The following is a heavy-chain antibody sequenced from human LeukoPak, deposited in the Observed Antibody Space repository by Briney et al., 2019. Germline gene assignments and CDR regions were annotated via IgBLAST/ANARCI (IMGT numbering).Heavy chain of an antibody. J-gene: IGHJ4*02. CDR2: INPNSGGT. V-gene: IGHV1-2*02. CDR3: ARAVYSSSWYEY. CDR1: GYTFTGYY. D-gene: IGHD6-13*01. Sequence: GASVKVSCKASGYTFTGYYMHWERRAPGQGLEWMGWINPNSGGTNYAQKFQGRVTMTRDTSISTAYMELSRLRSDDTAVYYCARAVYSSSWYEYWGQGTLVTVSS.